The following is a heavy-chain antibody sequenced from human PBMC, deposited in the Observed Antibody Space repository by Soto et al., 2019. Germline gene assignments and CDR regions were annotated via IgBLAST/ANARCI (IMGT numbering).Heavy chain of an antibody. CDR2: IYYSGST. D-gene: IGHD3-22*01. V-gene: IGHV4-39*01. CDR1: GGSISSSSYY. CDR3: ASQLEYYYDSSGYSGAEYFQH. J-gene: IGHJ1*01. Sequence: QLQLQESGPGLVKPSETLSLTCTVSGGSISSSSYYWGWIRQPPGKGLEWIGSIYYSGSTYYNPSLKSRVTISVDTSKNQFPLKLSSVTAADTAVYYCASQLEYYYDSSGYSGAEYFQHWGQGTLVTVSS.